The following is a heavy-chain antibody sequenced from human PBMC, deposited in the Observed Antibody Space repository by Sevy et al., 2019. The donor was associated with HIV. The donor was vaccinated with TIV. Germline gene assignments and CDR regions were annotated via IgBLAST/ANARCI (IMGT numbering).Heavy chain of an antibody. J-gene: IGHJ4*02. D-gene: IGHD1-26*01. CDR3: ARDLPHLLPWELSRGSDY. Sequence: GGSLRLSCEASGFTFSSYAMHWVRQAPGKGLEWVAVISYDEIHKDYADSVKGRFTISRDISKNTQYLQMNSLGAEDTAVYYCARDLPHLLPWELSRGSDYWGQGTLVTVSS. CDR1: GFTFSSYA. V-gene: IGHV3-30*04. CDR2: ISYDEIHK.